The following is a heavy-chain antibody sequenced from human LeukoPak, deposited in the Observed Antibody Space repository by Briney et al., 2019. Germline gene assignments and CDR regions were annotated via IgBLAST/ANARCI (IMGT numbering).Heavy chain of an antibody. Sequence: ASVKVSCKASGYKFISHYLQWVRQAPGLGPDWMGLIHGGNGNTRYAEKFEGRVTMTRDTSTGTAYMDLSTLTSDDTAVYYCAREGSYCVGGDCYSFDFWGQGTLVTVSS. CDR1: GYKFISHY. CDR3: AREGSYCVGGDCYSFDF. V-gene: IGHV1-2*02. J-gene: IGHJ4*02. CDR2: IHGGNGNT. D-gene: IGHD2-21*02.